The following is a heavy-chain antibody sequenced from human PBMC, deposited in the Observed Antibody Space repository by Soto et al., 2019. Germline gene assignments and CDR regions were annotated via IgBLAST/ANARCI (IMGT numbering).Heavy chain of an antibody. Sequence: SETLSLTCTVSGGSVSSGSYYWSWIRQPPGKGLEWIGYIYYSGYTNYNPSLKSRVTISVDTSKNQFSLRLKSVTAADTAVYYCARGRGDYYDPGSDAFDIWGQGTMVTVSS. J-gene: IGHJ3*02. D-gene: IGHD3-10*02. V-gene: IGHV4-61*01. CDR1: GGSVSSGSYY. CDR2: IYYSGYT. CDR3: ARGRGDYYDPGSDAFDI.